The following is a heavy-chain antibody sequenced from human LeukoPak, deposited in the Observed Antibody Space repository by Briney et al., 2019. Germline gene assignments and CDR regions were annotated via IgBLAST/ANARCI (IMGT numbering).Heavy chain of an antibody. D-gene: IGHD6-13*01. CDR3: ARAAAGPTGNHWYFDL. Sequence: SQTLSLTCAISGDSVSSNSAAWNWIRKSSSRGLEWLGRTYYRSKWYNDYAVSVKSRITINPDTSKNQFSLQLNSVTPEDTAVYYCARAAAGPTGNHWYFDLWGRGTLVTVSS. V-gene: IGHV6-1*01. CDR2: TYYRSKWYN. CDR1: GDSVSSNSAA. J-gene: IGHJ2*01.